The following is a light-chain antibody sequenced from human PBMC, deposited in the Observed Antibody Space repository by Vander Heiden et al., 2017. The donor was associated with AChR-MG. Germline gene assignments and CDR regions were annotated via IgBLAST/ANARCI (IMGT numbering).Light chain of an antibody. CDR2: GAS. V-gene: IGKV3-20*01. CDR1: QSVSSNY. Sequence: EIVLTQSPGTLSLSPGERATLSCRASQSVSSNYLAWYQQRPGQAPRLLIYGASSRATGIPDRFSGSVSGTDFSLTISRLEPEDFAVYYCQQYGRSPTWTFGQGTKVEIK. J-gene: IGKJ1*01. CDR3: QQYGRSPTWT.